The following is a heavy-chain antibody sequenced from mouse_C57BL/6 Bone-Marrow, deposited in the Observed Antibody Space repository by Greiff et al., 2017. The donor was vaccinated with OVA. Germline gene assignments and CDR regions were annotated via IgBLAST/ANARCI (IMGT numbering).Heavy chain of an antibody. CDR3: ARRGFTTAYY. D-gene: IGHD1-2*01. V-gene: IGHV1-64*01. Sequence: VQLQQSGAELVKPGASVKLSCKASGYTFTSYWMHWVKQRPGQGLEWIGMIHPNIGSTNYNEKFKSKATLTVDKSSSTAYMQLSSLTSEDSAVYYCARRGFTTAYYWGQGTSLTGSS. CDR2: IHPNIGST. CDR1: GYTFTSYW. J-gene: IGHJ2*02.